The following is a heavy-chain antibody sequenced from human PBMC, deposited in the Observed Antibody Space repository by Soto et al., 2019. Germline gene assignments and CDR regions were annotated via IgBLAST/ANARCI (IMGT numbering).Heavy chain of an antibody. Sequence: PGGSLRLSCTASGFTFGDYAMSWFRQAPWKGLEWVGFIRSKAYGGTTEYAASVKGRFTISRDDSKSIAYLQMNSLKTEDTAVYYCTRSLSGYDYDYYYMDVWGKGTTVTVSS. CDR1: GFTFGDYA. J-gene: IGHJ6*03. CDR2: IRSKAYGGTT. CDR3: TRSLSGYDYDYYYMDV. D-gene: IGHD5-12*01. V-gene: IGHV3-49*03.